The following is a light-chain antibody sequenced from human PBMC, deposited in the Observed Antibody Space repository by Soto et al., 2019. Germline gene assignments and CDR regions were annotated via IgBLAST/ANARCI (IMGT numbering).Light chain of an antibody. CDR1: RIIDTY. CDR3: KHSYNTPIT. J-gene: IGKJ5*01. V-gene: IGKV1-39*01. CDR2: LAS. Sequence: DIQNTQSPSSLSTSIGDRVTLTCRAIRIIDTYVDWYQQKPGKAPDLLIYLASTLQVGVPSRFSGSGSGTDFTLTISCLQPEDFATYYCKHSYNTPITFGQGRRLEIK.